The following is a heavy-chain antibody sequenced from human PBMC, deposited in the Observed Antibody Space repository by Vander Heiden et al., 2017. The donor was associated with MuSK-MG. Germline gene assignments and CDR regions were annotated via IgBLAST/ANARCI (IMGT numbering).Heavy chain of an antibody. CDR3: ARLFYCGGDCYSWKGTDY. Sequence: VQLVQSGAEVQKPGESLKIPSKGSGYSSTSYCVGWGRQMPGKGLEWMGIIYPGDSDTRDSPSFQGQVTISADKSISTAYLQWSSLKASDTAMYYCARLFYCGGDCYSWKGTDYWGQGTLVTVSS. D-gene: IGHD2-21*01. V-gene: IGHV5-51*01. CDR1: GYSSTSYC. CDR2: IYPGDSDT. J-gene: IGHJ4*02.